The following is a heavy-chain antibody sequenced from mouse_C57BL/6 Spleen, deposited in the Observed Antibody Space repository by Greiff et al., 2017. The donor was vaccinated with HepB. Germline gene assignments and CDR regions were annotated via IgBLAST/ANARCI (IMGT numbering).Heavy chain of an antibody. Sequence: QVTLKESGPGILQSSQTLSLTCSFSGFSLSTSGMGVSWIRQPSGKGLEWLAHIYWDDDKRYNPSLKSRLTISKDTSRNQVFLKITSVDTADTATYYCARRRIYDGYYEYFDVWGTGTTVTVSS. D-gene: IGHD2-3*01. CDR1: GFSLSTSGMG. CDR3: ARRRIYDGYYEYFDV. CDR2: IYWDDDK. J-gene: IGHJ1*03. V-gene: IGHV8-12*01.